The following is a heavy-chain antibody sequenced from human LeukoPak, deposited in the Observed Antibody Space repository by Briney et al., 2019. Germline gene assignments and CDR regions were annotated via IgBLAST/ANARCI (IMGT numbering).Heavy chain of an antibody. V-gene: IGHV4-61*05. CDR2: IYYSGST. J-gene: IGHJ4*02. CDR3: ARAVFSYCSGGSCPYSDY. Sequence: SETLSLTCTVSGGSISSSSYYWGWIRQSPGKGLEWIGYIYYSGSTNYNPSLKSRVTISVHTSKNQFSLKLSSVTAADTAVYYCARAVFSYCSGGSCPYSDYWGQGTLVTVSS. D-gene: IGHD2-15*01. CDR1: GGSISSSSYY.